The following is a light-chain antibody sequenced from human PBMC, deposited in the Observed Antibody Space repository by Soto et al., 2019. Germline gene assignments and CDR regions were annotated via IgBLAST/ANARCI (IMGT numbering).Light chain of an antibody. Sequence: QSALTQPASVSGFPGQSITISCTGTSSDVGDYDYVSWYQHHPGRAPKLIIYEVNNRPSGFSNRFSGSKSGNTASLTISGLQAEDEADYYCSSYTTSATLIFGGGTKVTVL. CDR2: EVN. V-gene: IGLV2-14*01. CDR1: SSDVGDYDY. J-gene: IGLJ2*01. CDR3: SSYTTSATLI.